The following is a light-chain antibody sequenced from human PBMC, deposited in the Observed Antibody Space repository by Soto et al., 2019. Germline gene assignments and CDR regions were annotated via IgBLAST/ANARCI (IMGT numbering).Light chain of an antibody. J-gene: IGKJ2*01. CDR3: QVSGRSALYT. CDR1: QNVTTW. CDR2: DVS. V-gene: IGKV1-5*01. Sequence: DIQMTQSPSTLSASVGDRVTITCRASQNVTTWLAWYQHKPGKAPKLLLYDVSNLESGVPSRFSGSGSGTEFTLTISSLQSDDFAVYYCQVSGRSALYTFGQGTRLEIK.